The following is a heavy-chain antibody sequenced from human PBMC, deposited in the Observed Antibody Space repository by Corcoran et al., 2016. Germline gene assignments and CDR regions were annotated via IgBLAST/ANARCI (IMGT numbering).Heavy chain of an antibody. Sequence: VQLVGSGGGLIQPGGSLRLSCAASGFTVNSNHMSWVRQAPGKGLEWVSIIYGDGNTDYAESVKGRFTISRDISKNTLDLQMTSLRAEDTAVYYCARDQGAFNVWGQGALVTVSS. V-gene: IGHV3-53*01. D-gene: IGHD1-26*01. J-gene: IGHJ4*02. CDR2: IYGDGNT. CDR1: GFTVNSNH. CDR3: ARDQGAFNV.